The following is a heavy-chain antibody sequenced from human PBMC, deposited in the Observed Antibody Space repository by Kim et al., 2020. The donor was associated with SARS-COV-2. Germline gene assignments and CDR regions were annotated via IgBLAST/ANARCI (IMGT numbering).Heavy chain of an antibody. CDR3: ARDGQLDDAFDI. V-gene: IGHV1-46*01. CDR2: INPSGGST. CDR1: GYTFTSYY. Sequence: ASVKVSCKASGYTFTSYYMHWVRQAPGQGLEWMGIINPSGGSTNYAQKFQGRVPLTRDTSTSTVYMELSSLRSEDTAVYYCARDGQLDDAFDIWGQGTMVTVSS. D-gene: IGHD2-2*01. J-gene: IGHJ3*02.